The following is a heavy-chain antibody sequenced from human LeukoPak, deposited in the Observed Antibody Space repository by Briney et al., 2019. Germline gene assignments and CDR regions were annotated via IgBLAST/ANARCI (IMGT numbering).Heavy chain of an antibody. V-gene: IGHV4-34*01. D-gene: IGHD3-10*01. CDR3: ARKGGRYYGSGSYSSNWFDP. Sequence: SETLSLTCAVYGGSFSGYYWSWIRQPPGKGLEWIGEINHSGSTNYNPSLKSRVTISVDTSKNQFSLKLSSVTAADTAVYYCARKGGRYYGSGSYSSNWFDPWGQGTLITVSS. CDR1: GGSFSGYY. J-gene: IGHJ5*02. CDR2: INHSGST.